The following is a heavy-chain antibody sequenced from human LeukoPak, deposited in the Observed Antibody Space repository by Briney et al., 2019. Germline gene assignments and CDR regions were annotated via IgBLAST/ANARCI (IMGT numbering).Heavy chain of an antibody. CDR1: GFRFSNHG. D-gene: IGHD3-10*01. J-gene: IGHJ5*02. V-gene: IGHV3-23*01. Sequence: GGTLRLSCAGSGFRFSNHGMNWVRQAPGKGLEWVSGISPRGDITYYADSVKGRFTVSRDNSKNTVFLQMNDLTIEDTAIYYCAKRYSDGGFDPWGQGTLVTVSS. CDR2: ISPRGDIT. CDR3: AKRYSDGGFDP.